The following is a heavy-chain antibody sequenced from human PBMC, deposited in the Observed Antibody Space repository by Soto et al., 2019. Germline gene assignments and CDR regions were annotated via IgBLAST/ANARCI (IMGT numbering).Heavy chain of an antibody. D-gene: IGHD2-15*01. CDR1: GITFRSYS. V-gene: IGHV3-21*01. CDR3: ATTYCSGGYCFSSEY. CDR2: ITSDSSDI. Sequence: LRLSCAASGITFRSYSMSWVRQAPGKGLEWVSSITSDSSDIYYADSVKGRFAISRDNGENSLYLQMTSLGAEDTGVYYCATTYCSGGYCFSSEYWGQGVLVTVSS. J-gene: IGHJ4*02.